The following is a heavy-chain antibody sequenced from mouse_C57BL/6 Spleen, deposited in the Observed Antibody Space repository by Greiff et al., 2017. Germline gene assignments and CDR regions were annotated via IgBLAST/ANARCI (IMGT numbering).Heavy chain of an antibody. CDR1: GYTFTSYT. D-gene: IGHD2-3*01. CDR3: ARSDGYYWYFDV. Sequence: VQLQQSGAELARPGASVKMSCKASGYTFTSYTMHWVKQRPGQGLEWIGYINPSSGYTKYNQKFKEKATLTADKSSSTAYMQLSSLTSEDSAVYYCARSDGYYWYFDVWGTGTTVTVSS. CDR2: INPSSGYT. J-gene: IGHJ1*03. V-gene: IGHV1-4*01.